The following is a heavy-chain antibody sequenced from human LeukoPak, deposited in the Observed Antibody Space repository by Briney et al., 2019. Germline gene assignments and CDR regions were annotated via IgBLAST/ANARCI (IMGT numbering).Heavy chain of an antibody. CDR3: ARGFRDAYNYRILHKTLHLGYYDS. CDR2: INRSGGT. CDR1: GGSFTGYF. Sequence: SETLSLTCAVYGGSFTGYFWTWIRQPPGKGLEWIGEINRSGGTNYNPSLKSHISISHDTSKNQFSLKLTSVTAADTAVYFCARGFRDAYNYRILHKTLHLGYYDSWGQGTLVTVSS. D-gene: IGHD5-24*01. V-gene: IGHV4-34*01. J-gene: IGHJ4*02.